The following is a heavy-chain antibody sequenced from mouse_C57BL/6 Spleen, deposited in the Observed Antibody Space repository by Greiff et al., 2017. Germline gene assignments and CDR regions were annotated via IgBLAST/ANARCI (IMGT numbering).Heavy chain of an antibody. CDR3: ARWIVEGYFDV. D-gene: IGHD1-1*01. CDR1: GYTFTSYW. CDR2: IHPNSGST. V-gene: IGHV1-64*01. Sequence: QVQLQQPGAELVKPGASVKLSCKASGYTFTSYWMHWVKQRPGQGLEWIGMIHPNSGSTNYNEKFKSKATLTVDKSSSTAYMQLSSLTSEDSALYYCARWIVEGYFDVWGTGTTVTVAS. J-gene: IGHJ1*03.